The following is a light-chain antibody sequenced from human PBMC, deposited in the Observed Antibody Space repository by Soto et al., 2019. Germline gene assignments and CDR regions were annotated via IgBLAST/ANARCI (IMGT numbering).Light chain of an antibody. Sequence: DIAMTQSPSSLSASVGDRVTITCRASQSISNYLNWYQHKPGKVPKRLIYAASRLQSGVPTRFSGGGSGTDFTLTINSLQPEDFATYYCQQSDGTPLTFGGGTKIEIK. CDR2: AAS. V-gene: IGKV1-39*01. CDR1: QSISNY. CDR3: QQSDGTPLT. J-gene: IGKJ4*01.